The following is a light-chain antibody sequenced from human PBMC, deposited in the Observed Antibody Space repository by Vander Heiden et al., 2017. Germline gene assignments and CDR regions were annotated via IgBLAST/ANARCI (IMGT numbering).Light chain of an antibody. CDR1: QSISSY. V-gene: IGKV1-39*01. CDR3: QQSYSTPLT. Sequence: DIQMPQSPSSLSASVGDRVTITCRASQSISSYLNWYQQKPGKAPKLLINAASSLQSGVPSRFSGSGSGTDFTLTISSLQPEDFATYYCQQSYSTPLTFGGGTKVEIK. CDR2: AAS. J-gene: IGKJ4*01.